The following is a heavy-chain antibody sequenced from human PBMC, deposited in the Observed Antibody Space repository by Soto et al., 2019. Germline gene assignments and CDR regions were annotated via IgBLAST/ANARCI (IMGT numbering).Heavy chain of an antibody. CDR3: ASTVDTTMVTWALGN. CDR2: TSYDGNNK. V-gene: IGHV3-30*03. D-gene: IGHD5-18*01. J-gene: IGHJ1*01. CDR1: RFIFISYG. Sequence: QVQLVESGGGVVQPGRSLRLSCAAPRFIFISYGMHWVRQAPGKGLEWLAVTSYDGNNKYYGDSVKGRFTNSRDESKNTLYLQMNSLRPEDTAVYYCASTVDTTMVTWALGNWGQGTLVTVSS.